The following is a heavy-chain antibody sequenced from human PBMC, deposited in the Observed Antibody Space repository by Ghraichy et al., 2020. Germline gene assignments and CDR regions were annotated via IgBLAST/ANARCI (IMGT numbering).Heavy chain of an antibody. CDR3: TRVPMVRSATCWFDP. D-gene: IGHD2/OR15-2a*01. V-gene: IGHV3-15*01. CDR2: IKSKTDGGTT. CDR1: GFTFSNAW. Sequence: SCAASGFTFSNAWMSWVRQAPGKGLEWVGRIKSKTDGGTTDYAAPVKGRFTISRDDSKNTLYLQMNSLKTEDTAVYYCTRVPMVRSATCWFDPWGQGTLVTVSS. J-gene: IGHJ5*02.